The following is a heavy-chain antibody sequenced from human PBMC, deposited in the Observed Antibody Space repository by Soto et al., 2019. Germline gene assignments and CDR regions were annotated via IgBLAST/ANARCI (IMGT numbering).Heavy chain of an antibody. CDR2: IWYDGSNK. Sequence: PGGSLRLSCAASGFTFSSYGMHWVRQAPGKGLEWVAVIWYDGSNKYYADSVKGRFTISRDNSKNTLYLQMNSLRAEDTAVYYCAREGCSSTSCYPNWFDPWGQGTLVTVSS. CDR1: GFTFSSYG. D-gene: IGHD2-2*01. CDR3: AREGCSSTSCYPNWFDP. J-gene: IGHJ5*02. V-gene: IGHV3-33*01.